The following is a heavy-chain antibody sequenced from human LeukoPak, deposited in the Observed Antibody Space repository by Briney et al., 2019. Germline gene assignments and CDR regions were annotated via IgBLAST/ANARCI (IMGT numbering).Heavy chain of an antibody. V-gene: IGHV3-7*04. CDR3: VREQFLGAAAGQGGSHDY. D-gene: IGHD6-13*01. J-gene: IGHJ4*02. CDR2: IKKDGSEK. CDR1: GFTFSSYW. Sequence: GGSLRLSCAASGFTFSSYWMSWVRQAPGKGLDWVANIKKDGSEKYYVDSVKGRFTISRDNAKNSLYLQMNSLRAEDTAVYYCVREQFLGAAAGQGGSHDYWGQGTLVTVSS.